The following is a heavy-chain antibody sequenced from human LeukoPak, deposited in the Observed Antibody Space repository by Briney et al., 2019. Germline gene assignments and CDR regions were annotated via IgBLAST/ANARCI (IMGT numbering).Heavy chain of an antibody. CDR3: ARLTPPSGVWYYYYYYMDV. J-gene: IGHJ6*03. D-gene: IGHD2-21*01. CDR1: GGSISSSSYY. V-gene: IGHV4-39*07. Sequence: SETLSLTCTVSGGSISSSSYYWGWIRQPPGKGLEWIGSIYYSGSTYYNPSLKSRVTISVDTSKNQFSLKLSSVTAADTAVYYCARLTPPSGVWYYYYYYMDVWGKGTTVTVSS. CDR2: IYYSGST.